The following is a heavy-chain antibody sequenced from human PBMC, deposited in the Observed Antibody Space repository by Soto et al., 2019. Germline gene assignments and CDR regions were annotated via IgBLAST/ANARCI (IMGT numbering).Heavy chain of an antibody. D-gene: IGHD5-12*01. J-gene: IGHJ4*02. CDR2: IWYDGSNK. Sequence: HPGGSLRLSCAASGFTFSSYGMHWVRQAPGKGLEWVAVIWYDGSNKYYADSVKGRFTISRDNSKNTLYLQMNSLRAEDTAVYYCARDTSVAYYFDYWGQGTLVTVSS. CDR1: GFTFSSYG. V-gene: IGHV3-33*01. CDR3: ARDTSVAYYFDY.